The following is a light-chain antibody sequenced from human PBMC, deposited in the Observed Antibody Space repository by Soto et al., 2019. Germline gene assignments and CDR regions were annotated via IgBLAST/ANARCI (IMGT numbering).Light chain of an antibody. J-gene: IGKJ1*01. Sequence: IVMTQSPDSLLVVSLGERATINCNYIQRVLSSFNNKNYLAWYQQKPGQPPKLLIYWASTRESGVPDRFSGRGSGTDFSLTISSLQPEDAAVYSCNQYYSTPWTFGKGTKVDIK. CDR1: QRVLSSFNNKNY. CDR2: WAS. CDR3: NQYYSTPWT. V-gene: IGKV4-1*01.